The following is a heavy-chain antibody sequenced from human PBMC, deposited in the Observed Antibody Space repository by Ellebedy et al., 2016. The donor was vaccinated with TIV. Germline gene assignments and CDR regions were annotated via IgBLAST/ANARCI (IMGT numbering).Heavy chain of an antibody. D-gene: IGHD3-10*01. CDR3: AKDLGPSGSGSYFVY. CDR2: ISATGTNT. CDR1: GFGFSSYA. V-gene: IGHV3-23*01. J-gene: IGHJ4*02. Sequence: PGGSLRLSCAASGFGFSSYAMTWVRQAPGKGLEWVSGISATGTNTYHADSVKGRFTISRDNFKNTLYLQMNSLRVEDTAVYYCAKDLGPSGSGSYFVYWGQGTLVTVSS.